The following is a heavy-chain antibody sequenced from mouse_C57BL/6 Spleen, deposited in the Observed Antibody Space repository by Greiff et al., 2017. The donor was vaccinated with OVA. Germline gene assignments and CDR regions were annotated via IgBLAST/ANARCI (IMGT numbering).Heavy chain of an antibody. D-gene: IGHD3-3*01. CDR3: AREGDGGYYFDY. CDR2: ISGGGGNT. Sequence: EVQLVESGGGLVKPGGSLKLSCAASGFTFSSYTMSWVRQTPEKRLEWVATISGGGGNTYYPDSVKGRFTISRDNAKNTLYLQMSSLRSEDTALYYCAREGDGGYYFDYWGQGTTLTVSS. CDR1: GFTFSSYT. V-gene: IGHV5-9*01. J-gene: IGHJ2*01.